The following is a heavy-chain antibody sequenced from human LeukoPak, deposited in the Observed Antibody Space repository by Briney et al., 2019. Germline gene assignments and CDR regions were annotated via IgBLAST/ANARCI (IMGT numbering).Heavy chain of an antibody. V-gene: IGHV6-1*01. CDR2: TYYRSKWYK. Sequence: SQTLSLTCAISGDSVSSNSAAWTWIRQSPSRGLEWLGRTYYRSKWYKNYAVSVKSRININPDTSKNQFSLQLNSVTPEDTAVYFCGRAEHDWGSDYWGQGTLVTVSS. CDR3: GRAEHDWGSDY. J-gene: IGHJ4*02. D-gene: IGHD3-9*01. CDR1: GDSVSSNSAA.